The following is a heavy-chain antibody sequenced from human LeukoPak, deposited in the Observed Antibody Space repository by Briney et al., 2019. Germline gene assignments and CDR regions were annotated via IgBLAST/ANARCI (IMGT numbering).Heavy chain of an antibody. Sequence: ASVKVSCKASGYTFTGYYMRWVRQAPGQGLEWMGWINPNSGGTNYAQKFQGRVTMTRDTSISTAYMELSRLRSDDTAVYYCAREINDSSGYGYWGQGTLVTVSS. J-gene: IGHJ4*02. CDR2: INPNSGGT. CDR1: GYTFTGYY. CDR3: AREINDSSGYGY. D-gene: IGHD3-22*01. V-gene: IGHV1-2*02.